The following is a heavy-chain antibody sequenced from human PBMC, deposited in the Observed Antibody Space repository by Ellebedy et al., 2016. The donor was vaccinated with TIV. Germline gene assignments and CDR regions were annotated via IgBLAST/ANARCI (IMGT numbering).Heavy chain of an antibody. CDR3: ARRYGGCSGGNCYTIDY. D-gene: IGHD2-15*01. CDR2: MNPNSGNT. V-gene: IGHV1-8*01. J-gene: IGHJ4*02. CDR1: VYTFTSYD. Sequence: AASVTVSCKASVYTFTSYDINWVRQATGQGPEWMGWMNPNSGNTGYAQMFQGRVTMTRNTSISTAYMELSSLRSEDTAVYYCARRYGGCSGGNCYTIDYWGQGTMVTVSS.